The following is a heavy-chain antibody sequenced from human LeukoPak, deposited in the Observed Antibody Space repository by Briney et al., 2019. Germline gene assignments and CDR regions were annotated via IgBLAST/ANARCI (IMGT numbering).Heavy chain of an antibody. Sequence: GGSLRLSCAASGFTFSSYAMSWVRQAPGQGLESVSAISGSAGSTYYADSVKDRFTISRDNSKNTLYLQMNSLRAEDTAVYYCASTPSVGADNLFWYFDLWGRGTLVTVSS. CDR1: GFTFSSYA. CDR3: ASTPSVGADNLFWYFDL. CDR2: ISGSAGST. D-gene: IGHD1-26*01. V-gene: IGHV3-23*01. J-gene: IGHJ2*01.